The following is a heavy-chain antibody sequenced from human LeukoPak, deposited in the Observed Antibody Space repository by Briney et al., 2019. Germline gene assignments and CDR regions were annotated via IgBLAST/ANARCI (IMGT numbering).Heavy chain of an antibody. D-gene: IGHD1-1*01. CDR2: IYHSGST. CDR1: GASISTYY. Sequence: PSETLSLTCTVSGASISTYYWSWIRQPPGKGLEWIGYIYHSGSTNYSPSLKSRVTISIDTSKNQFSLKLSSVTAADTAVYYCVRDQGTWWFAPWGQGTLVTVSS. J-gene: IGHJ5*02. V-gene: IGHV4-59*01. CDR3: VRDQGTWWFAP.